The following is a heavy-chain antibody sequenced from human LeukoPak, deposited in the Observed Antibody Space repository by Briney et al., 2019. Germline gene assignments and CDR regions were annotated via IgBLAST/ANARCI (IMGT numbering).Heavy chain of an antibody. D-gene: IGHD2-15*01. J-gene: IGHJ4*02. V-gene: IGHV3-30*03. CDR1: GFTFSSYG. Sequence: GRSLRLSCAASGFTFSSYGMHWVRQAPGKGLEWVAVISYDGSNKYYADSVKGRFTISRDNSKNTLYLQMNSLRAEDTAVYYCARDAGGPHCSGGSCLFDYWGQGTLVTVSS. CDR2: ISYDGSNK. CDR3: ARDAGGPHCSGGSCLFDY.